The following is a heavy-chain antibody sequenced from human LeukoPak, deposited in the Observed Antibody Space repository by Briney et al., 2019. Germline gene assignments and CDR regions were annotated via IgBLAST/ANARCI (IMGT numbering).Heavy chain of an antibody. V-gene: IGHV3-48*01. J-gene: IGHJ4*02. D-gene: IGHD6-19*01. CDR3: AREGSGWLYDY. CDR2: ISSSSSTI. CDR1: GFTFSSYS. Sequence: PGGSLRLSCAASGFTFSSYSMHWVRQAPGKGLEWVSYISSSSSTIYYADSVKGRFTISRDNAKNSLYLQMNSLRAEDTAVYYCAREGSGWLYDYWGQGTLVTVSS.